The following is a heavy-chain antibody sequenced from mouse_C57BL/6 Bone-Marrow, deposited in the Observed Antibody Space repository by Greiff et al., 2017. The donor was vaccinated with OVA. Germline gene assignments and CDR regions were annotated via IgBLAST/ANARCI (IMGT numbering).Heavy chain of an antibody. Sequence: EVKLVESGGGLVKPGGSLKLSCAASGFTFSSYAMSWVRQTPEKRLEWVATISDGGSYTYYPANVKGRFTISRDNAKNNLYLQMSHLKSEDTAMYYCARDEPLGSFAYWGQGTLVTVSA. CDR3: ARDEPLGSFAY. CDR2: ISDGGSYT. CDR1: GFTFSSYA. V-gene: IGHV5-4*01. J-gene: IGHJ3*01. D-gene: IGHD6-1*01.